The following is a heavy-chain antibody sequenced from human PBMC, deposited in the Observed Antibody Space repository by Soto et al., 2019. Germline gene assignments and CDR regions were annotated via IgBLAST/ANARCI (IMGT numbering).Heavy chain of an antibody. CDR1: GFTFSSYA. CDR3: ATGSSEVTAATLDS. Sequence: PGGSLRLSCAASGFTFSSYAMSWVRQAPGKGLEWVSAISGSGGSTYYADSVKGRFTISRDNSKNTLYLQVNSLRAEDTAVYYCATGSSEVTAATLDSWGQGTLVTVSS. J-gene: IGHJ4*02. CDR2: ISGSGGST. V-gene: IGHV3-23*01. D-gene: IGHD2-2*01.